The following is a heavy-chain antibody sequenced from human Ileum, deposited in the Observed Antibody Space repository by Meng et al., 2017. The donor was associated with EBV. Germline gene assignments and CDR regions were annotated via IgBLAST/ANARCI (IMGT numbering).Heavy chain of an antibody. J-gene: IGHJ4*02. CDR1: GYTFTRNA. D-gene: IGHD6-13*01. CDR2: ISTNTGNP. V-gene: IGHV7-4-1*02. Sequence: QVQLVQAGSELKKPGASGKVSCKAFGYTFTRNAINWGRQAPGQGLEWMGWISTNTGNPTYAQGFAGRFVFSLDTSVSTAYLQISGLKAEDTAIYYCARDSGYTRSWSGDYWGQGTLVTVSS. CDR3: ARDSGYTRSWSGDY.